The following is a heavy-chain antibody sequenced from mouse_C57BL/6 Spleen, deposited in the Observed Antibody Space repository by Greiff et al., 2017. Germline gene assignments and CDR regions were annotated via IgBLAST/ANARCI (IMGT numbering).Heavy chain of an antibody. CDR2: IVPDGGGT. J-gene: IGHJ4*01. Sequence: VQLQQPGAELVKPGASVKLSCKASGYTFTSYWMHWVKQRPGRGLEWIGRIVPDGGGTKYNEKVKGKATLTVDKPYSTAYMQLSRLTSEDSAVYYCARTPLFYYGSSYDAMDYWGQGTSVTVSS. CDR3: ARTPLFYYGSSYDAMDY. CDR1: GYTFTSYW. V-gene: IGHV1-72*01. D-gene: IGHD1-1*01.